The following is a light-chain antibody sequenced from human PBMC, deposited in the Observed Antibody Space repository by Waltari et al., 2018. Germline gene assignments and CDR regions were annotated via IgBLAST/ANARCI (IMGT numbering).Light chain of an antibody. CDR1: QSLLHSSTNKNS. V-gene: IGKV4-1*01. J-gene: IGKJ1*01. Sequence: DIVMTQSPDSLTVSLGARATIHCTSSQSLLHSSTNKNSLAWYQQKPGQAPKLLIYWASTRENGVPERISGSGSGTNFTLTIGSLQSEDVALYYCHQYHAFPQTFGQGTRVEVK. CDR2: WAS. CDR3: HQYHAFPQT.